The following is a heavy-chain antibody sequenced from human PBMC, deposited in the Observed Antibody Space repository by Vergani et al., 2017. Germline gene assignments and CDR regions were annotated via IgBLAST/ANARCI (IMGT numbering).Heavy chain of an antibody. CDR1: GYSFINYG. CDR2: VSTYNGNT. D-gene: IGHD3-9*01. CDR3: AREVFYYNIRGSYRPPSYYCMGV. J-gene: IGHJ6*02. Sequence: VQSGDEVKKPGASVKVSCKTSGYSFINYGISWVRQAPGQGLEWLGWVSTYNGNTNYGQKIQGRVTMTTDTSTRTAYMQLRSLTFDDTAVYYCAREVFYYNIRGSYRPPSYYCMGVWGQGTKVTVAS. V-gene: IGHV1-18*01.